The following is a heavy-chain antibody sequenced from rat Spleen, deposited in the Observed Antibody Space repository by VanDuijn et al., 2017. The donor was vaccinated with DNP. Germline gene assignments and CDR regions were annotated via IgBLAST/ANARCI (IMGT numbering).Heavy chain of an antibody. J-gene: IGHJ4*01. CDR1: GYSLTSYG. Sequence: VQVKESGPGLAQPSQTLSLTCTVSGYSLTSYGVSWARQPPGKGLEWIATISSGGDIDYNSALKFRLTISRDTSKSQVFLQMTSLQTEDTAIYFCTRSRIIRGPGIMDAWGQGTSVTVSS. D-gene: IGHD4-3*01. CDR2: ISSGGDI. CDR3: TRSRIIRGPGIMDA. V-gene: IGHV2S12*01.